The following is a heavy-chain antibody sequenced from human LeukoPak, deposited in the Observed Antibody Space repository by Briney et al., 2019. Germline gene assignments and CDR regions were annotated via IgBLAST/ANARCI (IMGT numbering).Heavy chain of an antibody. V-gene: IGHV1-18*01. CDR2: ISAYNGNT. D-gene: IGHD4-17*01. CDR3: ARDVPTVTNVGDFDY. J-gene: IGHJ4*02. CDR1: GYTFTSYG. Sequence: ASVKVSCKASGYTFTSYGISWVRQAPGQGLEWMGWISAYNGNTNYAQKLQGRVTMTTDTSTSTAYMELRSLRSDDTAVYYCARDVPTVTNVGDFDYWGQGTLVTASS.